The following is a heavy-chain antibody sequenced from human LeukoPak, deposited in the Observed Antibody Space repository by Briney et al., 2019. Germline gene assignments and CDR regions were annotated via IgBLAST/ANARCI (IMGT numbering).Heavy chain of an antibody. D-gene: IGHD4-17*01. J-gene: IGHJ4*02. CDR2: ISISGGTT. Sequence: GGSLRLSCAASAFAFSNHAMSWVRQAPGKGLEWVSSISISGGTTYYADSVKGRFTISRENSKSTLYLQMNNLRADDTAVYYCANEIRPNDYWGQGTLVTVSS. CDR1: AFAFSNHA. V-gene: IGHV3-23*01. CDR3: ANEIRPNDY.